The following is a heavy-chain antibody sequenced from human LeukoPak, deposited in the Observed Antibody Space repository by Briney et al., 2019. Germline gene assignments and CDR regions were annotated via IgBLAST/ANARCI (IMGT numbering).Heavy chain of an antibody. J-gene: IGHJ4*02. CDR2: ISSNGGST. Sequence: GGSLRLSCAAPGFTFSNYAMHWVRQAPGEGLEYVSAISSNGGSTYYADSVKGRFTISRDNSKNTLFLRMGSLRVEDMAVYFCAREDGYCSGGNCYSYFDSWGQGTLVTVSS. CDR3: AREDGYCSGGNCYSYFDS. CDR1: GFTFSNYA. V-gene: IGHV3-64*02. D-gene: IGHD2-15*01.